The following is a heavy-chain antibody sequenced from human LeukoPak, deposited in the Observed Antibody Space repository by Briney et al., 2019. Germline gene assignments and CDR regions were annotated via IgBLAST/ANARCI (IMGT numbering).Heavy chain of an antibody. Sequence: SETLSLTCIVSGGSISSGGYYWSWIRQHPGKGLEWIGYIYYSGSTYYNPSLKSRVTISVDTSKNQFSLKLSSVTAADTAVYYCARGYNWNRDWYFDLWGRGTLVTVSS. J-gene: IGHJ2*01. CDR3: ARGYNWNRDWYFDL. CDR1: GGSISSGGYY. D-gene: IGHD1-20*01. V-gene: IGHV4-31*03. CDR2: IYYSGST.